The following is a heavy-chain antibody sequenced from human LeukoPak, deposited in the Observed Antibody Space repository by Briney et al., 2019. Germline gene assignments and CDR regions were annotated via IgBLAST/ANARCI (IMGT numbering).Heavy chain of an antibody. J-gene: IGHJ1*01. Sequence: PGGSLRLSCAASGFTFSSYSMNWVRQAPGKGLEWVSSISSSSSYIYYADSVKGRFTISRDNAKNSLYLQMNSLRAEDTAVYYCARGSGYSYGYFRHWGQGTLVTVSS. CDR1: GFTFSSYS. V-gene: IGHV3-21*01. CDR2: ISSSSSYI. D-gene: IGHD5-18*01. CDR3: ARGSGYSYGYFRH.